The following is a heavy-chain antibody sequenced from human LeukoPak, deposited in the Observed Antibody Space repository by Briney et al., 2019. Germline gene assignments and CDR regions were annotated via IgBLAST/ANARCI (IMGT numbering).Heavy chain of an antibody. J-gene: IGHJ1*01. Sequence: ASVKVSCKASGYTFTSHSMHWVRQAPGQGLEWMGIINPSGGSTNYAQKFQGRVTVTRDTSTSTVYMELSSLRSEDTAVYYCARDQSVAPGLEYFQHWGQGTLVTVSS. V-gene: IGHV1-46*01. CDR3: ARDQSVAPGLEYFQH. CDR1: GYTFTSHS. CDR2: INPSGGST.